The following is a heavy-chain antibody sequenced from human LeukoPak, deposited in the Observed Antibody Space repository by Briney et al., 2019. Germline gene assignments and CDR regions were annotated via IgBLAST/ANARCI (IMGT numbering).Heavy chain of an antibody. CDR3: ARDSTYYYASGSSGPHYFDN. CDR1: GFTFSSDT. D-gene: IGHD3-10*01. Sequence: GRSLRLSCAASGFTFSSDTMHWVRQAPGKGLEWVSLISSGGGYEYHADSVKGRFTISRGNSKNTLYLQLNSLRAEDTAVYYCARDSTYYYASGSSGPHYFDNWGQGTLVTVSS. CDR2: ISSGGGYE. J-gene: IGHJ4*02. V-gene: IGHV3-30*01.